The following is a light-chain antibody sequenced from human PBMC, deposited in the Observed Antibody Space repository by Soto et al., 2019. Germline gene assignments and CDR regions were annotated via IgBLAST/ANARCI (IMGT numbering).Light chain of an antibody. CDR3: QQTYGAPRT. CDR2: AAS. CDR1: QGLGVW. Sequence: DIQMTQSPSSVSASVGDRVTITCRASQGLGVWLGWYQQKPGRAPKHLINAASSLQTGVPSRFSGSGSGTDFTLTISSLQPEDFATYYCQQTYGAPRTFGQGTKVDIK. J-gene: IGKJ1*01. V-gene: IGKV1-12*01.